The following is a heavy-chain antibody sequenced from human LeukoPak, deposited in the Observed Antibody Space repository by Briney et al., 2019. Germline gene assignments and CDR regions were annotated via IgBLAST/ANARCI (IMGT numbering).Heavy chain of an antibody. CDR1: GYSFTSYW. CDR3: ARPLLIAAAGTEAFDI. Sequence: GESLKISCKGSGYSFTSYWIGWVRQMPGKGLEWMGIIYPGDSDTRYSPSFQGQVTISADKSISTAYLQWSSLKASDTAMYYCARPLLIAAAGTEAFDIWGQGTMVTVSS. V-gene: IGHV5-51*01. CDR2: IYPGDSDT. J-gene: IGHJ3*02. D-gene: IGHD6-13*01.